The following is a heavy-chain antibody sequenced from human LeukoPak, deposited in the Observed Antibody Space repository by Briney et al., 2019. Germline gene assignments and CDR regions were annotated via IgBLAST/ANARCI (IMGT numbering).Heavy chain of an antibody. CDR2: IYPGDSDT. V-gene: IGHV5-51*01. D-gene: IGHD6-19*01. Sequence: HGESLKISCKGSGYRFTSYWIGWVRQMPGKGLEWMGIIYPGDSDTRYSPSFQGQVTISADKSISTAYLQWSSLKASDTAMYYCARRPSYSNGWNNWFDPWGQGTLVTVSS. CDR1: GYRFTSYW. CDR3: ARRPSYSNGWNNWFDP. J-gene: IGHJ5*02.